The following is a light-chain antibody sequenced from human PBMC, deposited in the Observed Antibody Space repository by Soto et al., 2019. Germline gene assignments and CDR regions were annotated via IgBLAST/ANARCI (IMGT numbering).Light chain of an antibody. CDR1: RSISSS. J-gene: IGKJ4*01. CDR2: GAS. CDR3: QQYKYWPLA. V-gene: IGKV3-15*01. Sequence: ETVMTQSPATLSVSPGEGATLSCRASRSISSSLAWYQQKPGRAPRLLIYGASTRATDIPARFSGSGSGTEFTLTISSLQSEDFASYYCQQYKYWPLAFGGGTRVEIK.